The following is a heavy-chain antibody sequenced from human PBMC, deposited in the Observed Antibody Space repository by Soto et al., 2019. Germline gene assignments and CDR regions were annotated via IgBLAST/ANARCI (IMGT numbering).Heavy chain of an antibody. CDR3: ARVKDADYRNWFDP. CDR1: GYTFSDYY. CDR2: INPKSGDT. J-gene: IGHJ5*02. V-gene: IGHV1-2*04. Sequence: ASVKVSCKASGYTFSDYYMHWVRQAPGQGLEWMGWINPKSGDTSYAQKFQGWVTMTRDTSISTGYMELSRLRSDDTAVYYCARVKDADYRNWFDPWGQGTLVTVSS. D-gene: IGHD4-17*01.